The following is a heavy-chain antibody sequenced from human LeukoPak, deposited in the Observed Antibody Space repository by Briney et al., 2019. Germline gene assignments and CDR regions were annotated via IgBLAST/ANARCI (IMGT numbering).Heavy chain of an antibody. CDR3: ARELAARQDYYYYMDV. D-gene: IGHD6-6*01. CDR2: IIPIFGTA. J-gene: IGHJ6*03. Sequence: ASVKVSCKAPGGTFSSYAISWVRQAPGQGLEWMGGIIPIFGTANYAQKFQGRVTITADESTSTAYMELSSLRSEDTAVYYCARELAARQDYYYYMDVWGKGTTVTVSS. V-gene: IGHV1-69*13. CDR1: GGTFSSYA.